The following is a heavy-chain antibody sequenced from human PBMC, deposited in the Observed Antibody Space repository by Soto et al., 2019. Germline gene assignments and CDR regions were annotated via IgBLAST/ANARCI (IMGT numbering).Heavy chain of an antibody. J-gene: IGHJ6*02. Sequence: PSQTLSLTCAISGDSVSSNSAAWNWIRQSPSRGLEWLGRTYYRSKWYNDYAVSVKSRITINPDTSKNQFSLQLNSVTPEDTAVYYCASTSSSWSRDYYYGMDVWGQGTTVTVSS. CDR3: ASTSSSWSRDYYYGMDV. CDR2: TYYRSKWYN. CDR1: GDSVSSNSAA. V-gene: IGHV6-1*01. D-gene: IGHD6-13*01.